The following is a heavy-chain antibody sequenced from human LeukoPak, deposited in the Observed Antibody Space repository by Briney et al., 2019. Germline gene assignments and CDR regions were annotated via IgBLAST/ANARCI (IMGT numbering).Heavy chain of an antibody. CDR3: ASGTGYSVFDY. Sequence: SGGSLRLSCAASGFTFSSYWMPWVRQAPGKGLVWVSRINSDGSSTSYADSVKGRFTISRDNAKNTLYLQMNSLRAEDTAVYYCASGTGYSVFDYWGQGTLVTVSS. J-gene: IGHJ4*02. D-gene: IGHD5-24*01. V-gene: IGHV3-74*01. CDR1: GFTFSSYW. CDR2: INSDGSST.